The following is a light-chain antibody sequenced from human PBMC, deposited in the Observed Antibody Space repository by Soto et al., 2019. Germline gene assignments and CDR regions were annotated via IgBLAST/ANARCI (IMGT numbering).Light chain of an antibody. J-gene: IGKJ1*01. V-gene: IGKV3-15*01. Sequence: EIVMTQSPATLSVSPGERVTLSCRASQSVSRNLAWYQQKPGQAPRLLIYGASTRATGLPARFSGSGSGTEFTLTISSLQSEDFAVYYCQQYNNWPPGTFGQGTKVEIK. CDR2: GAS. CDR1: QSVSRN. CDR3: QQYNNWPPGT.